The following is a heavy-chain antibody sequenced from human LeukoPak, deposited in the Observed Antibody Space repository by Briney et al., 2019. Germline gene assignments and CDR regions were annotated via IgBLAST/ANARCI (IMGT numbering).Heavy chain of an antibody. D-gene: IGHD6-19*01. CDR1: GGSISSYC. Sequence: SETLSLTCTVSGGSISSYCWSWIRQPPGKGLEWIGYIYYSGSTNYNPSLKSRVTISVDTSKNQFSLKLSSVTAADTAVYYCARDPGIAVAEGAFDIWGQGTMVTVSS. CDR3: ARDPGIAVAEGAFDI. V-gene: IGHV4-59*01. CDR2: IYYSGST. J-gene: IGHJ3*02.